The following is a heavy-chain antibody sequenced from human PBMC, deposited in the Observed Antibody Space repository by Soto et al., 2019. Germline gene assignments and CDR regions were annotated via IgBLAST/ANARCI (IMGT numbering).Heavy chain of an antibody. CDR2: INPSGGST. CDR3: ARGTTIFGVVPEWYYGMDV. V-gene: IGHV1-46*01. CDR1: GYTFTSYY. Sequence: ASVKVSCKASGYTFTSYYMHWVRQAPGQGLEWMGIINPSGGSTSYAQKLQGRVTMTRDTSTSTVYMELSSLRSEDTAVYYCARGTTIFGVVPEWYYGMDVWGQGTTVTVSS. D-gene: IGHD3-3*01. J-gene: IGHJ6*02.